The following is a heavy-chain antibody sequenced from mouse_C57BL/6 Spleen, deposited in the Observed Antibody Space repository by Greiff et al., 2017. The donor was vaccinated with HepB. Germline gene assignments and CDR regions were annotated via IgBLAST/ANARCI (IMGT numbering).Heavy chain of an antibody. CDR1: GYTFTSYW. CDR2: IYPGSGST. Sequence: QVQLQQPGAELVKPGASVKMFCKASGYTFTSYWITWVKQRPGQGLEWIGDIYPGSGSTNYNEKFKSKATLTVDTSSSTAYMQLSSLTSEDSAVYYCARSPIYYDYEFAYWGQGTLVTVSA. J-gene: IGHJ3*01. D-gene: IGHD2-4*01. CDR3: ARSPIYYDYEFAY. V-gene: IGHV1-55*01.